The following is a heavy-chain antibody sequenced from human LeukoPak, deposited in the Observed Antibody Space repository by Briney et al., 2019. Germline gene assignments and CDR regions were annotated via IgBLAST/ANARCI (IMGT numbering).Heavy chain of an antibody. Sequence: ASVKVSCKASGYTFTSYGINWVRQATGQGLEWMGWMNPNSGNTGYAQKFQGRVTMTRNTSISTAYMELSSLRSEDTAVYYCARGEAAAGSVGENYWGQGTLVTVSS. CDR1: GYTFTSYG. CDR3: ARGEAAAGSVGENY. V-gene: IGHV1-8*02. J-gene: IGHJ4*02. CDR2: MNPNSGNT. D-gene: IGHD6-13*01.